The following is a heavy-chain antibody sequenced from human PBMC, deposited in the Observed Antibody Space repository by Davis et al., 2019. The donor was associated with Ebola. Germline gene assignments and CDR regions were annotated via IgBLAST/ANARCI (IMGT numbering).Heavy chain of an antibody. CDR1: GYTFTGYY. J-gene: IGHJ6*02. D-gene: IGHD6-13*01. Sequence: ASVKVSCKASGYTFTGYYMHWVRQAPGQGLEWMGWINPNSGGTNYAQKFQGWVTMTRDTAISTAYMELSRLRSDDTAVYYCARDGIAAALVDYYYYGMDVWGQGTTVTVSS. CDR3: ARDGIAAALVDYYYYGMDV. CDR2: INPNSGGT. V-gene: IGHV1-2*04.